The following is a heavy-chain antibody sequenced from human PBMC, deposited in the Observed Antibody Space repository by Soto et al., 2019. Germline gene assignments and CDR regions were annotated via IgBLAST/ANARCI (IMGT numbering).Heavy chain of an antibody. Sequence: SVKVSCKASRGTFSSYAISWVRQAPGQGLEWMGGIIPIFGTANYAQKFQGRVTITADESTSTAYMELSSLRSEDTAVYYCARDKYGLHDYYYYGMDVWGQGTTVTVSS. V-gene: IGHV1-69*13. J-gene: IGHJ6*02. CDR2: IIPIFGTA. CDR1: RGTFSSYA. D-gene: IGHD5-12*01. CDR3: ARDKYGLHDYYYYGMDV.